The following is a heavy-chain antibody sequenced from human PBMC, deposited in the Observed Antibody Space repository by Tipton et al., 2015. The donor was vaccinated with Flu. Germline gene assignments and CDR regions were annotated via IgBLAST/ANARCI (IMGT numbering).Heavy chain of an antibody. V-gene: IGHV4-39*01. Sequence: TLSLTCTVSGGSISRSTDYWGWIRQPPGKGLEWIGTIYYGGSTYYIPSLRSRVTMSLDTSKNQFSLRLSSVTAADTAVYYCARTCGPFNWFDPWGQGTLVTVSS. CDR3: ARTCGPFNWFDP. CDR2: IYYGGST. D-gene: IGHD2-21*01. CDR1: GGSISRSTDY. J-gene: IGHJ5*02.